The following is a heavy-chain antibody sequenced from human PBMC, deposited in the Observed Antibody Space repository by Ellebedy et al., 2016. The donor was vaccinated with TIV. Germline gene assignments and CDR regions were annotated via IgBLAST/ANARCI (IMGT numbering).Heavy chain of an antibody. CDR2: IYRGDQT. J-gene: IGHJ6*02. V-gene: IGHV3-66*01. CDR1: GFTVTNNY. CDR3: ARVGILRYFDWLHYGLDV. D-gene: IGHD3-9*01. Sequence: PGGSLRLSCAASGFTVTNNYMSWVRQAPGKGLEWVSLIYRGDQTFFAASVKGRFTISRENSENTLYLQMNTLRAEDTAVYYCARVGILRYFDWLHYGLDVWGQGTTVTVSS.